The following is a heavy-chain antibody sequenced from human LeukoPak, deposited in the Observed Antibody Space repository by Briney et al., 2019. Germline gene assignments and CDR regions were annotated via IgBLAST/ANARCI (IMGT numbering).Heavy chain of an antibody. CDR1: GGSTSNYY. J-gene: IGHJ6*03. CDR2: IYYSGST. CDR3: ARDKIGSSPPRSYYYYMDV. Sequence: SETLSLTCTVSGGSTSNYYWSWIRQPPGKGLEWIGYIYYSGSTNYNPSLKSRVTISVDTSKNQFSLKLSSVTAADTAVYYCARDKIGSSPPRSYYYYMDVWGKGTTVTVSS. D-gene: IGHD1-26*01. V-gene: IGHV4-59*01.